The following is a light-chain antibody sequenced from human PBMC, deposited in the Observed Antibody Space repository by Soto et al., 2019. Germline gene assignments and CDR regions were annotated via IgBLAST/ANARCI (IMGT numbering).Light chain of an antibody. CDR2: RTS. V-gene: IGKV3-20*01. J-gene: IGKJ5*01. Sequence: EVVMTQSPATLSVSPWERVAFSFRASRRITLNLAWYQQKPGQAPRLLIYRTSTRATGIPDRFSGSGSGTDFTLTISRLEPEDFAVYYCQQFGSSVTFGQGTRLEIK. CDR3: QQFGSSVT. CDR1: RRITLN.